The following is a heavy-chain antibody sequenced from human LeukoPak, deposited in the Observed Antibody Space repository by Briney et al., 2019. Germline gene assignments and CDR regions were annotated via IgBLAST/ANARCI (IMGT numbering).Heavy chain of an antibody. V-gene: IGHV1-2*02. Sequence: ASVNVSCKASGYTFTGYYMHWVRQAPGQGLEWMGWINPNSGGTNYAQKFQGRVTMTRDTSISTAYMELSRLRSDDTAVYYCATLRLGYCSSTSCFVYAFDIWGQGTMVTVSS. J-gene: IGHJ3*02. CDR1: GYTFTGYY. CDR2: INPNSGGT. CDR3: ATLRLGYCSSTSCFVYAFDI. D-gene: IGHD2-2*01.